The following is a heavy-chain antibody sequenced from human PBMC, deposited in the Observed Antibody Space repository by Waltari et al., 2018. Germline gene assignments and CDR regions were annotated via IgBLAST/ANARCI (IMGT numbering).Heavy chain of an antibody. J-gene: IGHJ4*02. V-gene: IGHV4-59*08. D-gene: IGHD3-10*01. CDR2: FRNTGGT. CDR1: SDFPSDDH. CDR3: ARLPRNYYGSLGWGFFDY. Sequence: QVQLQESGPGLVKSSETLSLTCSVPSDFPSDDHWTWIRQAPGKGLEWIAYFRNTGGTKCTPSLESRVTISADTSKKQFSLRLTSVTAADTAVYYCARLPRNYYGSLGWGFFDYWGQGLLVVVSS.